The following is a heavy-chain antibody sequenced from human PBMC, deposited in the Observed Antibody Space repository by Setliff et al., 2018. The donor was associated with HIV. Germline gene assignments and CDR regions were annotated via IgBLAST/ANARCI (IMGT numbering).Heavy chain of an antibody. J-gene: IGHJ3*02. D-gene: IGHD2-15*01. CDR2: IYWDDDK. Sequence: SGPTLVNPTQTLTLTCTFSGFSLSTSGVAVGWIRQPPGKALEWLALIYWDDDKHYSPSLKSRLTITKDTSKNQVVLTMTTMDPVDTATYYCAHQELGYCSGGSCPPPHAFDIWGQGTMVTVSS. V-gene: IGHV2-5*02. CDR1: GFSLSTSGVA. CDR3: AHQELGYCSGGSCPPPHAFDI.